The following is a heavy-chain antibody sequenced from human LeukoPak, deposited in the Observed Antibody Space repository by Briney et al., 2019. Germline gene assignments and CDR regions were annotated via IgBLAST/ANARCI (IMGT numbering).Heavy chain of an antibody. CDR2: ISAYNGNT. CDR3: AREDVSIVVPNYFDY. D-gene: IGHD3-22*01. Sequence: GASVKVSCKASGYTFTGYGISWVRQAPGQGLEWMGWISAYNGNTNYAQKLQGRVTITADKSTSTAYMELSSLRSEDTAVYYCAREDVSIVVPNYFDYWGQGTLVTVSS. J-gene: IGHJ4*02. V-gene: IGHV1-18*01. CDR1: GYTFTGYG.